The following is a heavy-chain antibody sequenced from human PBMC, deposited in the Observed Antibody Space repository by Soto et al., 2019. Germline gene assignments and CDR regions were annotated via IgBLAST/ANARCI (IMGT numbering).Heavy chain of an antibody. CDR2: ISGSGDYK. V-gene: IGHV3-23*01. J-gene: IGHJ5*02. CDR1: GFTFDTYA. CDR3: AKDWGVSFGYGRFDP. Sequence: EVQLLESGGGLVQPGGSLRLSCAAFGFTFDTYAMSWVRQAPGKGLEWVSGISGSGDYKNQADSVKGRFTISRDNSKSAVFLQMNSLRAEDTAIYYCAKDWGVSFGYGRFDPWGQGTLVTVSS. D-gene: IGHD2-8*01.